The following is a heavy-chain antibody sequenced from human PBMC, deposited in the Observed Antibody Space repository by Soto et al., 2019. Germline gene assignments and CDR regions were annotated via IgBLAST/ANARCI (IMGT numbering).Heavy chain of an antibody. Sequence: PSETLSLTCTVSGGSISSYYWRWIRQPPGKGLEWIGYIYYSGSTNYNPSLKSRVTISVDTSKNQFSLKLSSVTAADTAVYYCARGLPGIAAAGKGFNYYYYMDVWGKGTTVNVSS. J-gene: IGHJ6*03. V-gene: IGHV4-59*01. CDR1: GGSISSYY. CDR3: ARGLPGIAAAGKGFNYYYYMDV. D-gene: IGHD6-13*01. CDR2: IYYSGST.